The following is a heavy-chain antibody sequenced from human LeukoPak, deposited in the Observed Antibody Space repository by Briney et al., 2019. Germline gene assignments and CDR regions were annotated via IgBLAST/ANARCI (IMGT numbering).Heavy chain of an antibody. J-gene: IGHJ5*02. CDR1: GFTFSSYW. V-gene: IGHV3-7*01. D-gene: IGHD6-19*01. Sequence: GGSLRLSCAASGFTFSSYWMSWVRQAPGKGLEWVANIKKDGSEKKYVDSVKVRFTISRDNAENSLYLQMNSLRAEDTAVYYCAREGGSGWYSGWFDPWGQGTLVTVSS. CDR2: IKKDGSEK. CDR3: AREGGSGWYSGWFDP.